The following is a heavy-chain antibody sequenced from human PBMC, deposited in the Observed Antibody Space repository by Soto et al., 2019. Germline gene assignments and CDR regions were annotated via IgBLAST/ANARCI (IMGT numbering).Heavy chain of an antibody. CDR2: ISGSGGST. V-gene: IGHV3-23*01. CDR3: AKHYIAVAGSQGYYFDY. J-gene: IGHJ4*02. CDR1: GFTFSSYA. Sequence: GGSLRLSCAASGFTFSSYAMSWVRQAPGKGLGWVSAISGSGGSTYYADSVKGRFTISRDNSKNTLYLQMNSLRAEDTAVYYCAKHYIAVAGSQGYYFDYWGQGTLVTVSS. D-gene: IGHD6-19*01.